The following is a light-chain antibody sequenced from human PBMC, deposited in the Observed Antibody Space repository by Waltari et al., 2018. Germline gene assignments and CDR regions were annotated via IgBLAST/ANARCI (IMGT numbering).Light chain of an antibody. J-gene: IGLJ3*02. CDR3: CSYAGNYIWV. CDR1: SSGICRYDI. CDR2: DVS. Sequence: QSALTQPASVSGSPGQSVTISCTGASSGICRYDIVSWYQQHPGNAPKLIICDVSKRPSGVSDRFSGSKSGDTASLTISGLQFEDEADYYCCSYAGNYIWVFGGGTRLTVL. V-gene: IGLV2-23*02.